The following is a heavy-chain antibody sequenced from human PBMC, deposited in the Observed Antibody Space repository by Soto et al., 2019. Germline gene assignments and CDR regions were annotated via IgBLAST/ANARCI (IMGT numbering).Heavy chain of an antibody. D-gene: IGHD1-1*01. J-gene: IGHJ4*01. Sequence: PGGSLRLSCAASGFTFSDHYMSWIRQAPGKGLEWIGYSSSSGSFTRYADSVKGRFSISXXXAXXSXXLXXNXXRGXDTATYFCVRSGDNYNLLDYWGHGTPVTVSS. CDR3: VRSGDNYNLLDY. CDR1: GFTFSDHY. CDR2: SSSSGSFT. V-gene: IGHV3-11*06.